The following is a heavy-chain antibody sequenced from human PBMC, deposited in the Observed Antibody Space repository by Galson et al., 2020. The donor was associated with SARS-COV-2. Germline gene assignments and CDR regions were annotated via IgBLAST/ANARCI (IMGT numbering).Heavy chain of an antibody. CDR3: ARLPRDWYFMDFDY. J-gene: IGHJ4*02. Sequence: HGESLKISCKGSGYRFSSAWIGWVRQMPGKGLEWMGIIFPGDSDIRYSPAFQGQVTISADKSINTAYLEWSSLQVSDTAMYYCARLPRDWYFMDFDYWDQGTLVTVSS. V-gene: IGHV5-51*01. D-gene: IGHD6-13*01. CDR1: GYRFSSAW. CDR2: IFPGDSDI.